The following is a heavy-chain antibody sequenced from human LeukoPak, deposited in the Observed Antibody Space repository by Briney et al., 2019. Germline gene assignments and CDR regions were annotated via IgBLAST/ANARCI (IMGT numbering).Heavy chain of an antibody. J-gene: IGHJ4*02. D-gene: IGHD3-9*01. CDR2: IYYSGST. CDR1: GGSISSYY. V-gene: IGHV4-59*12. Sequence: SETLSLTCTVSGGSISSYYWSWIRQPPGKGLEWIGYIYYSGSTNYNPSLKSRVTISVDTSKNQFSLKLSSVTAADTAVYYCAREPRYYDILTGYYRAHFDYWGQGTLVAVSS. CDR3: AREPRYYDILTGYYRAHFDY.